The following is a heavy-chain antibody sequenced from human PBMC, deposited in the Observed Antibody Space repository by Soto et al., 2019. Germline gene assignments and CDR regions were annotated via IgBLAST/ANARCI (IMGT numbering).Heavy chain of an antibody. Sequence: GGSLRLSCAASGFTVSSNYMSWVRQAPGKGLEWVSVIYSGGSTYYADSVKGRFTISRDNSKNTLYLQMNSLRAEDTAVYYCARVTYDFWSGRYYYYYMDVWGKGTTVTVSS. CDR2: IYSGGST. CDR3: ARVTYDFWSGRYYYYYMDV. V-gene: IGHV3-66*01. D-gene: IGHD3-3*01. CDR1: GFTVSSNY. J-gene: IGHJ6*03.